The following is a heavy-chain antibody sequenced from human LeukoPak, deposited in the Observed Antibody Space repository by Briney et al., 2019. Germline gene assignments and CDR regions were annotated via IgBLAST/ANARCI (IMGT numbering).Heavy chain of an antibody. CDR2: IFYTGST. Sequence: SETLSLTCTVSSGSISTSNYYWGWVRQPPGKALEWIGNIFYTGSTYYSPSLKSRVTISLDTSRNQFSLNLSSVTAADTAVYYCAGGDSYGLHYDFDYWGQGTLVTVSS. J-gene: IGHJ4*02. D-gene: IGHD5-18*01. CDR1: SGSISTSNYY. V-gene: IGHV4-39*07. CDR3: AGGDSYGLHYDFDY.